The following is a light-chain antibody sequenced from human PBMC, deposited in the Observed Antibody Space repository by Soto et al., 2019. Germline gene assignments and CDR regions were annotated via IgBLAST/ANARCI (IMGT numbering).Light chain of an antibody. Sequence: QSVLTQPASVSGSPGQSVTISCTGTSTDVGGCNYVSWFQQHPGKAPKLMIYEVSNRPSGVSNRFSGSRSGTTASLTISGLQSEDEEEYYCNSYTNNRTCVFGTGTKLTVL. CDR1: STDVGGCNY. J-gene: IGLJ1*01. CDR2: EVS. V-gene: IGLV2-14*01. CDR3: NSYTNNRTCV.